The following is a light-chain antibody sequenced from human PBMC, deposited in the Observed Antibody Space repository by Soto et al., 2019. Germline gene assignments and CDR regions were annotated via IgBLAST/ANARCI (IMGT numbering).Light chain of an antibody. Sequence: IQMTQSPSSLSASVGDRVTITCRASRYIRSDLSWYQQRPGQAPKVLIYVASNLQSGVPSRFSGSGYGTDFTLTISSLQPEDFATYYCLQDYNYPWTVGQGTKVEIK. J-gene: IGKJ1*01. CDR1: RYIRSD. CDR3: LQDYNYPWT. CDR2: VAS. V-gene: IGKV1-6*01.